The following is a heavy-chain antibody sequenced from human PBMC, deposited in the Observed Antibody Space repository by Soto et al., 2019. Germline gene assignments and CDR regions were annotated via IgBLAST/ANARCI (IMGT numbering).Heavy chain of an antibody. CDR2: ISWNSNTI. Sequence: PGGSLGLSCSASVVPVDNYAMHWVRQAPGKGLEWVSGISWNSNTIAYADSVKGRFTISRDNAKNSLYLQMNSLRAEDTAFYYCAKDTGPNWGQGTLVTVSS. CDR1: VVPVDNYA. J-gene: IGHJ4*02. CDR3: AKDTGPN. V-gene: IGHV3-9*01.